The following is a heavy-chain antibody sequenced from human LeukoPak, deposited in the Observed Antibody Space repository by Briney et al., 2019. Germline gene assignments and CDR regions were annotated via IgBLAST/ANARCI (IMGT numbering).Heavy chain of an antibody. D-gene: IGHD4-17*01. J-gene: IGHJ2*01. CDR1: GGPFSGYY. Sequence: SETLSLTCAVYGGPFSGYYWSWIRQPPGKGLEWIGEINHSGSTNYNPSLKSRVTISVDTSKNQFSLKLSSVTAADTAVYYCARLRGDYGWYFDLWGRGTLVTVSS. CDR3: ARLRGDYGWYFDL. CDR2: INHSGST. V-gene: IGHV4-34*01.